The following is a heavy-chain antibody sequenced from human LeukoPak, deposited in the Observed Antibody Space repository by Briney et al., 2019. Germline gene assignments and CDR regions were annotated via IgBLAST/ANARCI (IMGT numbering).Heavy chain of an antibody. CDR2: IYSGGSS. CDR1: GFTVSSNY. V-gene: IGHV3-66*01. D-gene: IGHD5-12*01. J-gene: IGHJ4*02. CDR3: ARGMGGYGGYDY. Sequence: GGSLRLSCAASGFTVSSNYMSWVRQAPGKGLEWVSVIYSGGSSYYADSVKGRFTISRDNSKNTVYLQMNSLRVEDTAVYYCARGMGGYGGYDYWGQGTLVTVSS.